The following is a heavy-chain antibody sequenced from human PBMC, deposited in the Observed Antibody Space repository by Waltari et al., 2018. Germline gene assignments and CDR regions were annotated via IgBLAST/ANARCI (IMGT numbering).Heavy chain of an antibody. Sequence: QVQLVQSGAEVKKPGSSVKVSCKASGGTFSSYAISWVRQAPGQGLEWMGVIIPIFGTANYAQKFQGRVTITTDESTSTAYMELSSLRSEDTAVYYCARERSDSSGWLLHYYFDYWGQGTLVTVSS. CDR1: GGTFSSYA. V-gene: IGHV1-69*05. CDR2: IIPIFGTA. J-gene: IGHJ4*02. D-gene: IGHD6-19*01. CDR3: ARERSDSSGWLLHYYFDY.